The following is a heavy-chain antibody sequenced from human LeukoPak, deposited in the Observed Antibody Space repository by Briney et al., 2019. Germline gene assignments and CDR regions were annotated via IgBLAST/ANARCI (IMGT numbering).Heavy chain of an antibody. CDR1: GYTFTSYY. Sequence: ASVKVSCKASGYTFTSYYMHWVRQAPGQELEWMGIINPSGGSTSYAQKFQGSVTMTRDTSTSTVYMELSSLRSEDTAVYYCARETDRAALGDASDIWGQGTMVTVSS. CDR3: ARETDRAALGDASDI. V-gene: IGHV1-46*01. D-gene: IGHD6-13*01. CDR2: INPSGGST. J-gene: IGHJ3*02.